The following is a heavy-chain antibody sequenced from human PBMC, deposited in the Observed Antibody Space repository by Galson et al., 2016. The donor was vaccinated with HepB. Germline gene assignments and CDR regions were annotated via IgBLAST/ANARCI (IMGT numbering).Heavy chain of an antibody. D-gene: IGHD2-15*01. V-gene: IGHV3-13*01. CDR2: IGVAGDT. Sequence: SLRLSCAASGFTFSGYDMYWVRQATGKGLEWVSGIGVAGDTYYAGSVKGRFTMSRQSAKKSVHLQMNSLRADDTAVYYCARVGCSGGPCSYYGMDVWGQGTTVIVSS. CDR3: ARVGCSGGPCSYYGMDV. CDR1: GFTFSGYD. J-gene: IGHJ6*02.